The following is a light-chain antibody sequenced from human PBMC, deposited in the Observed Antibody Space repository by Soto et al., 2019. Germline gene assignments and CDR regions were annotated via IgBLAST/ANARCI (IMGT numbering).Light chain of an antibody. Sequence: QSVLTQPASVSGSPGQSITISCTGTSSDVGSYNLVSWYQQHPGKAPKLMIYEVSKRPSGVSNRFSGSKSGNTASLTISGLQAEDEADYYCCSYAGSSTSYVFGTGTKDTVL. J-gene: IGLJ1*01. CDR1: SSDVGSYNL. CDR3: CSYAGSSTSYV. V-gene: IGLV2-23*02. CDR2: EVS.